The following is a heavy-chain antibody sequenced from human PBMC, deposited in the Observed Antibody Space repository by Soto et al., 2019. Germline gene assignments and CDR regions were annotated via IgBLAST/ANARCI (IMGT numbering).Heavy chain of an antibody. V-gene: IGHV4-4*02. CDR3: ARSSGSFPFDY. Sequence: SETLSLTCAVSGGSISSSNWCSWVRQPPGKGLEWIGEIYHSGSTNYNPSLKSRVTISVDKSKNQFSLRLSSVTAADTAVYYCARSSGSFPFDYWGQGTLVTVSS. J-gene: IGHJ4*02. CDR1: GGSISSSNW. CDR2: IYHSGST. D-gene: IGHD1-26*01.